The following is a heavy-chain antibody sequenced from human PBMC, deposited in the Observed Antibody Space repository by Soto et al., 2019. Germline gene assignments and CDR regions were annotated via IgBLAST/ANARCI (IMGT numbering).Heavy chain of an antibody. Sequence: SQTLALTCAISGDSVSSNSAAWNWIRQSPSRGLEWLGRTYYRSKWYNDYAVSVKSRITINPDTSKNQFSLQLNSVTPEDTAVYYCARDSDRGGYYYDSSGSYGRDVWGKGNTVIVSS. D-gene: IGHD3-22*01. J-gene: IGHJ6*04. V-gene: IGHV6-1*01. CDR1: GDSVSSNSAA. CDR2: TYYRSKWYN. CDR3: ARDSDRGGYYYDSSGSYGRDV.